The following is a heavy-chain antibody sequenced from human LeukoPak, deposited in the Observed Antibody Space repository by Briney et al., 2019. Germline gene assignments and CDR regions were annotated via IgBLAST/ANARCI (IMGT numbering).Heavy chain of an antibody. D-gene: IGHD6-13*01. V-gene: IGHV4-30-2*01. J-gene: IGHJ4*02. Sequence: SETLSLTCAVSGGSISSGGYSWSWIRQPPGKGLEWIGYIYHSGSTYYNPSLKSRVTISVDRSKNQFSLKLSSVTAADTAVYYCARLVAAAGFDYWGQGTLVTVSS. CDR1: GGSISSGGYS. CDR2: IYHSGST. CDR3: ARLVAAAGFDY.